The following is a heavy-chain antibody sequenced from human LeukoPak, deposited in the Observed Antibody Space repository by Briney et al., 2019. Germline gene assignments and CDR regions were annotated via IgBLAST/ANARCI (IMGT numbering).Heavy chain of an antibody. V-gene: IGHV3-48*02. D-gene: IGHD3-22*01. CDR3: ARGGDSSGYYYVY. CDR2: ISSDSTTI. J-gene: IGHJ4*02. Sequence: GGSLRLSCAASGFPFSFYSMNWVRQAPGKGLEWVSYISSDSTTICYADSVKGRFTISRGNAKNSLYLQMNSLRDEDTAVYYCARGGDSSGYYYVYWGQGTLVTVSS. CDR1: GFPFSFYS.